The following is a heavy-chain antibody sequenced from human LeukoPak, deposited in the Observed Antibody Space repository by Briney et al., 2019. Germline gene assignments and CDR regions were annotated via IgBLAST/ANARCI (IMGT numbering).Heavy chain of an antibody. V-gene: IGHV3-74*01. CDR1: GFTFSSYW. CDR3: ARDSLYYTGVGDYFDY. J-gene: IGHJ4*02. D-gene: IGHD3-22*01. CDR2: INSDGSST. Sequence: PGGSLRPSCAASGFTFSSYWMHWVRQAPGKGLVWVSRINSDGSSTSYADSVKGRFTISRDNAKNTLYLQMNSLRAGDTAVYYCARDSLYYTGVGDYFDYWGQGTLVTVSS.